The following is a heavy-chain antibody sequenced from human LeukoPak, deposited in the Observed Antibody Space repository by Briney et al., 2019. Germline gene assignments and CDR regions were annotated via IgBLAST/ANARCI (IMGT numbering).Heavy chain of an antibody. CDR3: ATPIGAYSGSYPFDY. Sequence: QTGGSLRLSCAASGFTFSSYAMSWVRQAPGKGLEWVSAISGSGGSTYYADSVKGRFTISRDNSKNTLYLQMNSLRAGDTAVYYCATPIGAYSGSYPFDYWGQGTLVTVSS. J-gene: IGHJ4*02. CDR1: GFTFSSYA. V-gene: IGHV3-23*01. CDR2: ISGSGGST. D-gene: IGHD1-26*01.